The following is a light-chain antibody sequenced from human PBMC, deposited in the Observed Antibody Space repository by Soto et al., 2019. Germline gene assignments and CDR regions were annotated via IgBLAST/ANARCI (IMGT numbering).Light chain of an antibody. CDR3: CSYAGSYTFV. V-gene: IGLV2-11*01. CDR1: SSDVGVYNY. Sequence: QSALTQPRSVSGSPGQSVTISCTGTSSDVGVYNYVSWYQQYPGKAPKIMIYDVSKRPSGVPDRFSGSKSDNTASLTISGLQAEDEADYYCCSYAGSYTFVFGIWTKLTVL. CDR2: DVS. J-gene: IGLJ1*01.